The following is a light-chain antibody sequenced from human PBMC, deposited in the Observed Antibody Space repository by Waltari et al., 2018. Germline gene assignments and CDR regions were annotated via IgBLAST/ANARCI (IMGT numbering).Light chain of an antibody. V-gene: IGKV3-15*01. CDR2: DAS. Sequence: EIVMTQSPANLSVSPGESATPSCRASQSVRIKLAWYQQKPGQAPRLLISDASTRATVIPPRFSGSGSGTDFTLTISSLQSEDFAVYYCQQYNNWPLTFGGGTKVEIK. CDR3: QQYNNWPLT. CDR1: QSVRIK. J-gene: IGKJ4*01.